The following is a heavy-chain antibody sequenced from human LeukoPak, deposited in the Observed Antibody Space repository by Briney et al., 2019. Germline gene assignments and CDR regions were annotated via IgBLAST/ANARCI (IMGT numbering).Heavy chain of an antibody. CDR1: GFTFDDYG. D-gene: IGHD5-12*01. CDR2: INWNGGST. V-gene: IGHV3-20*04. Sequence: PGGSLRLSCAASGFTFDDYGMSWVRQAPGKGLEWVSGINWNGGSTGYADSVKGRFTISRDNAKNSLYLQMNSLRAEDTALYYCARDSGGYDSTGDYFDYWGQGTLVTVSS. CDR3: ARDSGGYDSTGDYFDY. J-gene: IGHJ4*02.